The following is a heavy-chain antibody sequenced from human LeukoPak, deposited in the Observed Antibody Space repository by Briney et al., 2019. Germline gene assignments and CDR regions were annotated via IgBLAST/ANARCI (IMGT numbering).Heavy chain of an antibody. CDR3: ARGSNTAMVT. V-gene: IGHV4-34*01. Sequence: SETLSLTCAVYGGSFSGYYWSWIRPPPGKGLEWIGEINHSGSTNYNPSLKSRVTISVDTSKNQFSLKLSSVTAADTAVYYCARGSNTAMVTWGQGTLVTVSS. J-gene: IGHJ5*02. CDR1: GGSFSGYY. CDR2: INHSGST. D-gene: IGHD5-18*01.